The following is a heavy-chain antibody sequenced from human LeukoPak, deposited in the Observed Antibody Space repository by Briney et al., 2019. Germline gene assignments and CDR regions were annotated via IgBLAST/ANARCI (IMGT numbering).Heavy chain of an antibody. CDR2: IKPDGSVG. J-gene: IGHJ4*02. D-gene: IGHD2-15*01. V-gene: IGHV3-7*01. Sequence: PGGSLRLSCAASGFTFSNYWMTWVRQAPGKGLEWVANIKPDGSVGYYVDSVRGRFIISRDNAGNSLYLQMNSLRVEDAAVYYCTLNLVVAAGDHWGQGTLVIVSS. CDR3: TLNLVVAAGDH. CDR1: GFTFSNYW.